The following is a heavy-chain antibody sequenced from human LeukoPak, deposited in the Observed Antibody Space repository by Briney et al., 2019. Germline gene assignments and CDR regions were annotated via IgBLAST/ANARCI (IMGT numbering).Heavy chain of an antibody. V-gene: IGHV4-39*01. CDR3: ARGSSFSASWLKGEGSFDC. CDR2: IYYSGST. CDR1: GGSISSSSYY. Sequence: SETLSLTCTVSGGSISSSSYYWGWIRQPPGKGLEWIGSIYYSGSTYYNPSLKSRVTISVDTSKNQFSLKLSSVTAADTAVFYCARGSSFSASWLKGEGSFDCWGQGTLVTVSS. D-gene: IGHD3-22*01. J-gene: IGHJ4*02.